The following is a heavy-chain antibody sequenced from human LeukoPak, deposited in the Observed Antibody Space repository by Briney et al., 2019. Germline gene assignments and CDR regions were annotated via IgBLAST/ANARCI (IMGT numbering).Heavy chain of an antibody. Sequence: PSETLSLTCAVSGYSISSGYYWGWIRQPPGKGLEWIGSIYHSGSTYYNPSLKSRVTISVDTSKNQFSLKLSSVTAADTAVYYCARHDPVWFGVLLTNFDYWGQGTLVTVSS. CDR1: GYSISSGYY. J-gene: IGHJ4*02. CDR2: IYHSGST. V-gene: IGHV4-38-2*01. D-gene: IGHD3-10*01. CDR3: ARHDPVWFGVLLTNFDY.